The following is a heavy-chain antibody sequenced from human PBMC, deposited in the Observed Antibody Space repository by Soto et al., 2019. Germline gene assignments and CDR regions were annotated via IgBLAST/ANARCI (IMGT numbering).Heavy chain of an antibody. CDR1: GFTFSSYA. CDR3: ARARGWYFDY. CDR2: ISYGGSNK. V-gene: IGHV3-30-3*01. J-gene: IGHJ4*02. Sequence: QVQLVESGGGVVEPRRSLRLSCAASGFTFSSYAMHWLHQAPGKRLEWVAVISYGGSNKYYADSVKGRFTISRDNSKNSRYLQRNSVRAEDTAVYYCARARGWYFDYWGQGTLVTVSS. D-gene: IGHD6-19*01.